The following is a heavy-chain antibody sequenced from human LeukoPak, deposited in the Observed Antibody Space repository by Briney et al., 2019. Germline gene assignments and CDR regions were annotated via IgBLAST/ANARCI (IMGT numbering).Heavy chain of an antibody. D-gene: IGHD6-13*01. CDR3: ARGRIAAAGTRQGRWFDP. CDR2: IIPIFGTA. J-gene: IGHJ5*02. Sequence: SVKVSCKASGGTFSSYAISWVRQAPGQGLGWMGGIIPIFGTANYAQKFQGRVTITTDESTSTVYMELSSLRSEDTAVYYCARGRIAAAGTRQGRWFDPWGQGTLVTVSS. CDR1: GGTFSSYA. V-gene: IGHV1-69*05.